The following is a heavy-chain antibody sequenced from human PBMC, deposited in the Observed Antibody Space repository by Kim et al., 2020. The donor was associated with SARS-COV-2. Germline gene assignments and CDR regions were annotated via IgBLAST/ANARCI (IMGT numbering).Heavy chain of an antibody. V-gene: IGHV7-4-1*02. D-gene: IGHD3-10*01. CDR3: AREGSMVRGASDY. J-gene: IGHJ4*02. Sequence: ASVKVSCKACGYRCTTYSMNWVRQAPGQGLEWMGCINTNTGNPTYAQGFTGRFVFSLDTSVSTAYLQISSLKAEDSAVYYCAREGSMVRGASDYWGQGTL. CDR1: GYRCTTYS. CDR2: INTNTGNP.